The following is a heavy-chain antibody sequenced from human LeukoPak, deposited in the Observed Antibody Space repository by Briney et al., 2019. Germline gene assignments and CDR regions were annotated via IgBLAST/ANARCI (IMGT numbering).Heavy chain of an antibody. CDR3: ARLGDYGNLFFYFYMDV. J-gene: IGHJ6*03. CDR2: IYHTGSA. D-gene: IGHD4-17*01. CDR1: GVSTGSQNYY. Sequence: SETLSLSRSVSGVSTGSQNYYWAWIRQPPGKGLEWIGNIYHTGSAYYSAALKSRVTISIDTSKDHFSLRLTSLTAADTAVYYCARLGDYGNLFFYFYMDVWGKGATVTVSS. V-gene: IGHV4-39*02.